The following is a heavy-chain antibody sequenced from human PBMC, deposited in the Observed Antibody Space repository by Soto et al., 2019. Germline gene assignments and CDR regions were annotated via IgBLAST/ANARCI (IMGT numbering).Heavy chain of an antibody. Sequence: GGSLRLSCAASGFTFSSYWMSWVRQAPGKGLEWVANIKGDGTEIYYVDSVKGRFTISRDNAKNTLYLQMNSLRAEDTAVYYCARGGGSGYYTIGYWGQGTLVTVSS. V-gene: IGHV3-7*05. J-gene: IGHJ4*02. CDR1: GFTFSSYW. CDR3: ARGGGSGYYTIGY. CDR2: IKGDGTEI. D-gene: IGHD3-22*01.